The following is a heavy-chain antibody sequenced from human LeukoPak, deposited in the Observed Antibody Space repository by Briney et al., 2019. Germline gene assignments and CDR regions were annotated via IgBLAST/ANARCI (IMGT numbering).Heavy chain of an antibody. J-gene: IGHJ6*03. CDR3: ARTYSSSWYYGYYYYYMDV. V-gene: IGHV3-7*01. CDR1: GFTFSSYA. Sequence: PGGSLRLSCAASGFTFSSYAMSWVRQAPGKGLEWVANIKQDGSEKYYVDSVKGRFTISRDNAKNSLYLQMNSLRAEDTAVYYCARTYSSSWYYGYYYYYMDVWGKGTTVTISS. D-gene: IGHD6-13*01. CDR2: IKQDGSEK.